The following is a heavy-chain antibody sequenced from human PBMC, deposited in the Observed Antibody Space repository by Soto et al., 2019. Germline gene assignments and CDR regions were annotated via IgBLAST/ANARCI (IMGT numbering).Heavy chain of an antibody. Sequence: PSETLSLTCAVSGDSINSYYCMWIRQPPGKGLESIGYLYYGRSANYNPSLKSRVTLSVDTSTNQCSLTLSSMTAADTAVYYCARNQPYYYDSSGYYPRAFDYWGQGTLVTVS. CDR2: LYYGRSA. J-gene: IGHJ4*02. CDR3: ARNQPYYYDSSGYYPRAFDY. D-gene: IGHD3-22*01. CDR1: GDSINSYY. V-gene: IGHV4-59*01.